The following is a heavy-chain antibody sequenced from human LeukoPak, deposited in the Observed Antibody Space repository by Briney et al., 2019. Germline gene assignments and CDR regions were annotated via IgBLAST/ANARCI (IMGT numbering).Heavy chain of an antibody. V-gene: IGHV1-46*04. CDR2: INPSGGSA. J-gene: IGHJ4*02. CDR1: GYTFTRYY. Sequence: PAASVNVSCKASGYTFTRYYMHWVRQAPGQGLEWMGLINPSGGSATFAQKLQGRVTMTRDTSTSTVYMELSSLRSEDTAVYYCGRGGRVLAASVDYWGQGTLVTVSS. CDR3: GRGGRVLAASVDY. D-gene: IGHD4/OR15-4a*01.